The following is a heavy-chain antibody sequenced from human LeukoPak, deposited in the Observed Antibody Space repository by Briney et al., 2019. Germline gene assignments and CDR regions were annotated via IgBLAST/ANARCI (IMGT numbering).Heavy chain of an antibody. D-gene: IGHD3-22*01. CDR2: INPNSGGT. CDR3: ARYYYDSSGHFDY. J-gene: IGHJ4*02. V-gene: IGHV1-2*06. Sequence: ASVKVSCKASGYTFTGYYMHWVRQAPGQGLEWMGRINPNSGGTNYAQKFQGRVTMTRDTSISTAYMELSRLRSDDTAVYYCARYYYDSSGHFDYWGQGTLVTVSS. CDR1: GYTFTGYY.